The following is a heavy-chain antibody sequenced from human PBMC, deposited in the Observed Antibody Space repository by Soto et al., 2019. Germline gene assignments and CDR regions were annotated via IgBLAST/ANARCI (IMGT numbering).Heavy chain of an antibody. CDR2: VYYNENT. D-gene: IGHD2-15*01. J-gene: IGHJ6*02. CDR3: APLSVSLSGPYGIHV. Sequence: SETLSLTCSVSGGSISSFNYYWGWIRQPPGKGLEWIGTVYYNENTYYNPSLKSRVTITVDTAKNQFSLNLRSVTAADTAMYYCAPLSVSLSGPYGIHVWGQGTTVTVSS. CDR1: GGSISSFNYY. V-gene: IGHV4-39*01.